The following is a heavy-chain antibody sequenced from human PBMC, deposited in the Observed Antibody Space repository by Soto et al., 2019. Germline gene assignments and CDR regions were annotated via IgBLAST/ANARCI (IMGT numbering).Heavy chain of an antibody. CDR3: ARDYEFWSGYYDYYGMDV. D-gene: IGHD3-3*01. J-gene: IGHJ6*02. CDR1: GFTFSSYE. V-gene: IGHV3-48*03. CDR2: ISSSGSTI. Sequence: PGGSLRLSCAASGFTFSSYEMNWVRQAPGKGLEWVSYISSSGSTIYYADSVKGRLTISRDNAKNSLYLQMNSLRAEDTAVYYCARDYEFWSGYYDYYGMDVWGQGTTVTVSS.